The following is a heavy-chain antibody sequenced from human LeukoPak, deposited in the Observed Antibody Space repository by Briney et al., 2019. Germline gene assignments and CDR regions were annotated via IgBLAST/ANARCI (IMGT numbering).Heavy chain of an antibody. D-gene: IGHD2-21*02. CDR3: AKEFPAPDCGGDCYFDY. CDR2: ISGSGGST. CDR1: GFTFSSYA. J-gene: IGHJ4*02. V-gene: IGHV3-23*01. Sequence: GSLSLSCAASGFTFSSYAMSWVRPAPGRGLGWVSAISGSGGSTYYADSVKGRFTISRDNSKNTLYLQMNSLRAEDTAVYYCAKEFPAPDCGGDCYFDYWGQGTLVTVSS.